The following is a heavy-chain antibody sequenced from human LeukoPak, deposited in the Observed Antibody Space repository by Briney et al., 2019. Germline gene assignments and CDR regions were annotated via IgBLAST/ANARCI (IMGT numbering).Heavy chain of an antibody. Sequence: SQTLSLTCTVSGGSISSGGYYWSCIRQHPGEGLEWIGNIYYSGSTYYNPSLKSRLTISVDTSKNQFSLKLSSVTAADTAVYYCARALGSSGYGWFDPWGQGTLVTVSS. D-gene: IGHD3-22*01. CDR1: GGSISSGGYY. V-gene: IGHV4-31*03. CDR3: ARALGSSGYGWFDP. CDR2: IYYSGST. J-gene: IGHJ5*02.